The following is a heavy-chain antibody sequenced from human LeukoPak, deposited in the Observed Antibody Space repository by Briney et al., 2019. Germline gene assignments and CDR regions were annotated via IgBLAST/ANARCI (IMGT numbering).Heavy chain of an antibody. V-gene: IGHV1-2*02. CDR1: GYTFTGYY. J-gene: IGHJ6*03. CDR2: INPNSGGT. D-gene: IGHD3-10*01. Sequence: ASVKVSCKASGYTFTGYYMHWVRQAPGQGLEGMGWINPNSGGTNYAQKFQGRVTMTRDTSISTAYMELSRLRSHDTAVYYCARDGSGTPPMDVWGKGTTVTVSS. CDR3: ARDGSGTPPMDV.